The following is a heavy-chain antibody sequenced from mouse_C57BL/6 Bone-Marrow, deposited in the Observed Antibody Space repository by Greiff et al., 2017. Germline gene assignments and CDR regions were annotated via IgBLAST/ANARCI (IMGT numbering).Heavy chain of an antibody. J-gene: IGHJ1*03. CDR1: GFNIKDYY. D-gene: IGHD1-1*01. CDR3: TTSTLLLLRSRWYFDV. Sequence: EVKLQESGAELVRPGASVKLSCTASGFNIKDYYLHWVKQRPEQGLEWIGRIDPEDGDTEYAPKFQGKATMTADPSSNTAYLQLSSLTSEDTAVYYCTTSTLLLLRSRWYFDVWGTGTTVTVSS. CDR2: IDPEDGDT. V-gene: IGHV14-1*01.